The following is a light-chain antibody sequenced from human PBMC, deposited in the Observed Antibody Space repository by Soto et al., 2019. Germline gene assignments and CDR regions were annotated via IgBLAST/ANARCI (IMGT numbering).Light chain of an antibody. CDR2: GAS. CDR3: QRCGSSPP. V-gene: IGKV3-20*01. J-gene: IGKJ4*01. Sequence: EVVLTQSPGTLSLSPGERATLSCRASQSVDSNYLAWYQHKPGQAPRLLIYGASIRATGIPDRFSGSGAGAAFALSNSRLEPEEFAVYYCQRCGSSPPFGGVTKVEIK. CDR1: QSVDSNY.